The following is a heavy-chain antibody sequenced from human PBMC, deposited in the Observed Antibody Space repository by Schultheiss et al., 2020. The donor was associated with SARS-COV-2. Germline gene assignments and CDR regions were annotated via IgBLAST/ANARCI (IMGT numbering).Heavy chain of an antibody. CDR1: GYTFTNYG. Sequence: ASVKVSCKASGYTFTNYGISWVRQAPGQGLEWMGWISAYNGNTNYAQKLQGRVTMTTDTSTSTAYMELRSLRSDDTAVYYCARANRDSYGYRSAFYYYMDVWGKGTTVTVSS. V-gene: IGHV1-18*01. CDR3: ARANRDSYGYRSAFYYYMDV. D-gene: IGHD5-18*01. J-gene: IGHJ6*03. CDR2: ISAYNGNT.